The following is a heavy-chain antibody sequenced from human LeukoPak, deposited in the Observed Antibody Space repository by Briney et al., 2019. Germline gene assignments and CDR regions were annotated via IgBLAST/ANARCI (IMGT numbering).Heavy chain of an antibody. CDR1: GGSISSYY. D-gene: IGHD6-6*01. Sequence: SDTLSLTCTVSGGSISSYYWSWIRQPPGKGLEWIGYIYYSGSTNYSPSLKSRVTISVDTSKNQFSLKLSSVTAADTAVYYCARTGRIAARRDAFDIWGQGTMVTVSS. J-gene: IGHJ3*02. V-gene: IGHV4-59*07. CDR3: ARTGRIAARRDAFDI. CDR2: IYYSGST.